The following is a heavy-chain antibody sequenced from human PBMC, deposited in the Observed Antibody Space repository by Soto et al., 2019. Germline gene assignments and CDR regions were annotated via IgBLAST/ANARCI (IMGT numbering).Heavy chain of an antibody. CDR3: ALPGTLPTFDY. CDR1: GFTFSSYA. CDR2: ISSNGGST. J-gene: IGHJ4*02. Sequence: GGSLRLSCSASGFTFSSYAMHWVRQAPGKGLEYVSAISSNGGSTYYADSVKGRFTISRDNSKNTLYLQMNSLRAEDTAVYYCALPGTLPTFDYWGQGTLVTVSS. D-gene: IGHD3-16*01. V-gene: IGHV3-64*04.